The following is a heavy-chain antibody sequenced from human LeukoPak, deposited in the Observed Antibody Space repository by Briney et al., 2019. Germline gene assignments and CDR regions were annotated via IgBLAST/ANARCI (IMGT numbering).Heavy chain of an antibody. CDR1: GGSISSSSYY. V-gene: IGHV4-39*07. Sequence: SETLSLTCTVSGGSISSSSYYWGWIRQPPGKGLEWIGSIYYSGSTYYNPSLKSRVTISVDTSKNQFSLKLSSVTAADTAVYYCARVQQLLYYYYYMDVWGKGTTVTVSS. CDR3: ARVQQLLYYYYYMDV. D-gene: IGHD6-13*01. CDR2: IYYSGST. J-gene: IGHJ6*03.